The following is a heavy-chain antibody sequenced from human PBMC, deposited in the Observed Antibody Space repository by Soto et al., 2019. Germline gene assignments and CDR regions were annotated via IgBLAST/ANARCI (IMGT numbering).Heavy chain of an antibody. CDR3: AREGGYCSSTSCRTLYYYYGMDV. D-gene: IGHD2-2*01. Sequence: PGGSLRLSCAASGFTFSSYSMNWVRQAPGKGLEWVSSISSSSSYIYYADSVKGRFTISRDNAKNSLYLQMNSLRAEDTAVYYCAREGGYCSSTSCRTLYYYYGMDVWGQGTTVTVS. CDR2: ISSSSSYI. V-gene: IGHV3-21*01. CDR1: GFTFSSYS. J-gene: IGHJ6*02.